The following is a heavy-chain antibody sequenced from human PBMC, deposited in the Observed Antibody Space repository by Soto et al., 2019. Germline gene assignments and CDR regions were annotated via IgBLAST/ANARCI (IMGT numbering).Heavy chain of an antibody. CDR3: ARGGSYGGQYYYYGMDV. J-gene: IGHJ6*02. V-gene: IGHV1-69*01. CDR1: GGTFSSYA. CDR2: IIPIFGTA. Sequence: QVQLVQSGAEVKKPGSLVKVSCKASGGTFSSYAISWVRQAPGQGLEWMGGIIPIFGTANYAQKFQGRVTITADESTSTAYMELSSLRSEDTAVYYCARGGSYGGQYYYYGMDVWGQGTTVTVSS. D-gene: IGHD1-26*01.